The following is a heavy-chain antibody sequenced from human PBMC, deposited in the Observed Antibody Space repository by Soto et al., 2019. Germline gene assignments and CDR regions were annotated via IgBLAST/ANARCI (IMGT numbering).Heavy chain of an antibody. CDR2: VSHDGRKT. D-gene: IGHD5-12*01. Sequence: QVQLVESGGGEVQPGTSLRLSCVASGFIFSDNGMHWVRQVPGKGLEWVALVSHDGRKTFYADSVKGRLTIYRDNSKNTVYLHMSNLRPEDTAVYQCAKDLRQGASGATVYGMDAWGQGTTVTVSS. CDR3: AKDLRQGASGATVYGMDA. V-gene: IGHV3-30*18. J-gene: IGHJ6*02. CDR1: GFIFSDNG.